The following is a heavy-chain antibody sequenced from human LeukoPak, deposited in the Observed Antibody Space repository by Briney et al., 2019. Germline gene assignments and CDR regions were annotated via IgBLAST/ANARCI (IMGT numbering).Heavy chain of an antibody. CDR3: ARDFRNYYYYGMDV. CDR2: IWYDGSNK. Sequence: PGRSLSLSCAASGFPFSSYGMHWVRQAPGKGLEWVAVIWYDGSNKYYADSVKGRFTISRDNSKNTLYLQMNSLRAEDTAVYYCARDFRNYYYYGMDVWGKGTTVTVSS. J-gene: IGHJ6*04. V-gene: IGHV3-33*01. CDR1: GFPFSSYG.